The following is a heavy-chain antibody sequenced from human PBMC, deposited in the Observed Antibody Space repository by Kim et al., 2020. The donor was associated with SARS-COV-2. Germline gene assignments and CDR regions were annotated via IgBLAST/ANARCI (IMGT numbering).Heavy chain of an antibody. V-gene: IGHV3-23*01. CDR3: AKVFSSGWLQLKAFDI. CDR1: GFTFSSYA. CDR2: ISGSGGST. D-gene: IGHD5-12*01. Sequence: GGSLRLSCAASGFTFSSYAMSWVRQAPGKGLEWVSAISGSGGSTYYADSVKGRFTISRDNSKNTLYLQMNSLRAEDTAVYYCAKVFSSGWLQLKAFDIWGQGTMVTVSS. J-gene: IGHJ3*02.